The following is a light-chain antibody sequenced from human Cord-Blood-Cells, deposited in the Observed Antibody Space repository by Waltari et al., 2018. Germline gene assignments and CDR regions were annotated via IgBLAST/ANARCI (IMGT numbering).Light chain of an antibody. CDR1: SSDVGGYNY. CDR3: CSYAGSYTYV. V-gene: IGLV2-11*01. Sequence: QSALTQPRSVSGSPGQSLTIVSTGTSSDVGGYNYVSWYQQHPGKAPKLMIYDVSKRPSGVPDRFSGSKSGNTASLTISGLQAEDEADYYCCSYAGSYTYVFGTGTKVTVL. J-gene: IGLJ1*01. CDR2: DVS.